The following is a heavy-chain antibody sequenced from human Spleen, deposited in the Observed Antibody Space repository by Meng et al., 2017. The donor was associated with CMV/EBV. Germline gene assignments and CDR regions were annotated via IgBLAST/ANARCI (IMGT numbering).Heavy chain of an antibody. CDR3: AKGDISGYMAADY. V-gene: IGHV3-43D*03. D-gene: IGHD3-22*01. J-gene: IGHJ4*02. Sequence: GESLKISCAASGFTFSDYAMHWVRQPPGKGLEWVSLIGWDGGSTYYADSVKGRFTISRDNSKNSLYLQMNSLRAEDTAVYYCAKGDISGYMAADYWGQGTLVTVSS. CDR2: IGWDGGST. CDR1: GFTFSDYA.